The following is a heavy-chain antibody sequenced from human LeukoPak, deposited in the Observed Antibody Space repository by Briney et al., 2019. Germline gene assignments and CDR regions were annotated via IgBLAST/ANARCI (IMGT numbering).Heavy chain of an antibody. V-gene: IGHV4-34*01. Sequence: SSETLSLTCAVYGGSFSGYYWSWIRQPPGKGLEWIGEINHSGSTNYNPSLKSRVTISVDTSKNQFSLKLSSVTAADTAVYYCARGERWELLGYFDYWGQGTLVTVSS. D-gene: IGHD1-26*01. CDR3: ARGERWELLGYFDY. CDR1: GGSFSGYY. CDR2: INHSGST. J-gene: IGHJ4*02.